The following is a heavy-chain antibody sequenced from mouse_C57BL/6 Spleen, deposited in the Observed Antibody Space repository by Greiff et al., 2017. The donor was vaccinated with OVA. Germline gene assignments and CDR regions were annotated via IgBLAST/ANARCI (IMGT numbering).Heavy chain of an antibody. Sequence: EVKLVESGTVLARPGASVKMSCKTSGYTFTSYWMHWVKQRPGQGLEWIGAIYPGNSDTSYNQKFKGKAKLTAVTSASTAYMELSSLTNEDSAVYYCTRDDGYPAWFAYWGQGTLVTVSA. V-gene: IGHV1-5*01. CDR1: GYTFTSYW. CDR3: TRDDGYPAWFAY. D-gene: IGHD2-3*01. CDR2: IYPGNSDT. J-gene: IGHJ3*01.